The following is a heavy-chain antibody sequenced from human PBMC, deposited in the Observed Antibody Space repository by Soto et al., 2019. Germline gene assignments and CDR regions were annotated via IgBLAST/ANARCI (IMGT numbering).Heavy chain of an antibody. Sequence: GASVKVSCKVSGYTLTSYDINWVRQATGQGLEWMGWMNPNSGNTGYAQKFQGRVTMTRNTSISTAYMELSSLRSEDTAVYYCARGYYGDYYYYMDVWGKGTTVTVSS. J-gene: IGHJ6*03. D-gene: IGHD4-17*01. CDR2: MNPNSGNT. CDR3: ARGYYGDYYYYMDV. CDR1: GYTLTSYD. V-gene: IGHV1-8*01.